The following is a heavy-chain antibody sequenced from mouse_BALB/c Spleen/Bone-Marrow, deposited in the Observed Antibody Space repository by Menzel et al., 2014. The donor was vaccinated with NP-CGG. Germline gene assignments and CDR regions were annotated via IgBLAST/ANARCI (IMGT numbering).Heavy chain of an antibody. Sequence: EVQGVESGPELVKPGASMKISCKASGYSFTGYNMNWVKQSNGKSLEWIGNIDPYYGGTSYNQKFKGKATLTVDKSSSTAYMQLKSLTSEDSAVYYCARGGTTATWYFDVWGAGTTVTVSS. CDR1: GYSFTGYN. CDR2: IDPYYGGT. V-gene: IGHV1S135*01. CDR3: ARGGTTATWYFDV. J-gene: IGHJ1*01. D-gene: IGHD1-2*01.